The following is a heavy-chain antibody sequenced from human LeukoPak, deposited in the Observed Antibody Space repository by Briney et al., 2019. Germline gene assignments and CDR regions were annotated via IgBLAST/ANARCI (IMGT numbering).Heavy chain of an antibody. Sequence: ASVKVSCKASGYTLTSYYMHWVRQAPGQGLEWMGIVNPSGGSTTYAQKFRGRVTMTRDTSTSTVYMDLSSLRPEDTAVYYCAREEDYYGSGSYYTTSYGMDVWGQGTTVTVSS. V-gene: IGHV1-46*01. CDR2: VNPSGGST. J-gene: IGHJ6*02. CDR1: GYTLTSYY. CDR3: AREEDYYGSGSYYTTSYGMDV. D-gene: IGHD3-10*01.